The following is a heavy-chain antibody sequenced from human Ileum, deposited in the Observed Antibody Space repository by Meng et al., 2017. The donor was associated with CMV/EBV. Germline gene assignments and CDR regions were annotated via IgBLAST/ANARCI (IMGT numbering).Heavy chain of an antibody. CDR1: GFTFSSYA. J-gene: IGHJ5*02. V-gene: IGHV3-23*03. Sequence: GGSLRLSCAASGFTFSSYAMSWVRQAPGKGLEWGSVIYSGGSSTYYADSVKGRFTISRDNSKNTLYLQMDSLRAEDTAVYYCAKDDLGSFGWFDPWGQGTQVTVSS. CDR2: IYSGGSST. D-gene: IGHD3-10*01. CDR3: AKDDLGSFGWFDP.